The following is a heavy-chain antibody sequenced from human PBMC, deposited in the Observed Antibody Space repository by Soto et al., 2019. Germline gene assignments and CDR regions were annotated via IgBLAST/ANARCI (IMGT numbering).Heavy chain of an antibody. V-gene: IGHV6-1*01. CDR2: TYYRSRWYN. CDR1: GDSVSSNSAA. D-gene: IGHD1-7*01. Sequence: PSQTLSLTCVISGDSVSSNSAAWNWIRLSPSRGLEWLARTYYRSRWYNDYAVSVRSRITVNPDTSKNQFSLQLTSVTPEDTAVYYCAGTTSHQSRYMVVSCKGTTVTVS. CDR3: AGTTSHQSRYMVV. J-gene: IGHJ6*03.